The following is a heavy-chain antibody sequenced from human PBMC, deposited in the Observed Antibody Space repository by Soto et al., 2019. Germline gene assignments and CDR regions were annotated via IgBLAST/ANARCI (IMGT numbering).Heavy chain of an antibody. CDR1: GFTFDSPYSHG. V-gene: IGHV3-23*01. D-gene: IGHD3-16*01. Sequence: GGSLRLSCAASGFTFDSPYSHGMSWVRQSPGKGREWVSTISSNGASTHYAESVKGRFTISKDASRKTVHLHMNSRRAEDTAKYFCVSWVPDHFDYWGHGTTVTVSS. CDR3: VSWVPDHFDY. CDR2: ISSNGAST. J-gene: IGHJ4*01.